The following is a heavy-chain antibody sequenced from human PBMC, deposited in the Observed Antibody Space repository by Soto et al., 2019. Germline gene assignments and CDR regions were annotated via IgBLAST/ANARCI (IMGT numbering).Heavy chain of an antibody. Sequence: SVEVSCKXSGGTFSSYAISWVRQAPGQGLEWMGGIIPIFGTANYAQKFQGRVTITADESTSTAYMELSSLRSEDTAVYYCARGRDIVVVPAAIRLGYYYYGMDVWGQGTTVTAP. CDR3: ARGRDIVVVPAAIRLGYYYYGMDV. D-gene: IGHD2-2*01. J-gene: IGHJ6*02. CDR1: GGTFSSYA. CDR2: IIPIFGTA. V-gene: IGHV1-69*13.